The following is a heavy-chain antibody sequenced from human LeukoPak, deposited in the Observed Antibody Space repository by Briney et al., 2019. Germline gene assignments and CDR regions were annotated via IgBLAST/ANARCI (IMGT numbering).Heavy chain of an antibody. CDR3: ATDRIVGAPYYFDY. J-gene: IGHJ4*02. Sequence: ASVKVSCKVSGYTLTELSMHWVRQAPGKGLEWMGGFDPEDGETIYAQKFQGRVTMTEDTSTDTAYMELSSLRSEGTAVYYCATDRIVGAPYYFDYWGQGTLVTVSS. V-gene: IGHV1-24*01. CDR2: FDPEDGET. CDR1: GYTLTELS. D-gene: IGHD1-26*01.